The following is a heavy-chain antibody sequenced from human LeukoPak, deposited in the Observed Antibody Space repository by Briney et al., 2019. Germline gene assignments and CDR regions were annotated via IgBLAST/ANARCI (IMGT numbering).Heavy chain of an antibody. Sequence: ASVKVSXKASGYTFTSYYMHWMRQAHGQGLEWIGIINPSGGSTSYAQKFQGRVTMTRDTSTSTVYMELSSLRSEDTAVYYCAREPPDNWNYAVYDAFDIWGQGTMVTVSS. CDR3: AREPPDNWNYAVYDAFDI. CDR2: INPSGGST. V-gene: IGHV1-46*01. CDR1: GYTFTSYY. J-gene: IGHJ3*02. D-gene: IGHD1-7*01.